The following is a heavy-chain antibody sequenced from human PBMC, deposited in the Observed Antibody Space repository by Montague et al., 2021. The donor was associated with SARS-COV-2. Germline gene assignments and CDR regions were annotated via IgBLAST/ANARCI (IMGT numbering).Heavy chain of an antibody. CDR3: ARELRGFSTSWYALDS. CDR1: GFTFSSFG. J-gene: IGHJ4*02. CDR2: LWYDGGNK. Sequence: SLRLSCAASGFTFSSFGMHWVRQAPGKGLEWVAALWYDGGNKYYADSVKGRFTISRDNSKNTLYLQMNSLRAEGTAVYYCARELRGFSTSWYALDSWGQGTLVTVSS. D-gene: IGHD6-13*01. V-gene: IGHV3-33*01.